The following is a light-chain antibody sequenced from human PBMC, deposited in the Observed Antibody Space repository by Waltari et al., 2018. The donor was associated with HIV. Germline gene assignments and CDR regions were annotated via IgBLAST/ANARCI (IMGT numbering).Light chain of an antibody. CDR3: QQSYSTLRT. V-gene: IGKV1-39*01. CDR1: QNIDTF. J-gene: IGKJ1*01. Sequence: DIQMTQSPSSLSASVGDTVTFTCRASQNIDTFLSWFQQTPGKAPTLLIHDTSRLHSGVPSRFSGSGSGTDFTLTISSLQSEDFATYYCQQSYSTLRTFGQGTKVEIK. CDR2: DTS.